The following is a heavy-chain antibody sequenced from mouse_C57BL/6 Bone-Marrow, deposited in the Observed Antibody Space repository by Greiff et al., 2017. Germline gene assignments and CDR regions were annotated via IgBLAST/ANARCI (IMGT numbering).Heavy chain of an antibody. D-gene: IGHD2-3*01. CDR1: GYTFTSYW. V-gene: IGHV1-64*01. CDR2: IHPNSGST. Sequence: QVQLQQPGAELVKPGASVKLSCKASGYTFTSYWMYWVKQRPGQGLEWIGMIHPNSGSTNYNEKFKSKATLTVDTSSSTAYMQLSSLTSEDSAFYYCADGYYVYWYFDVWGTGTTVTVSS. CDR3: ADGYYVYWYFDV. J-gene: IGHJ1*03.